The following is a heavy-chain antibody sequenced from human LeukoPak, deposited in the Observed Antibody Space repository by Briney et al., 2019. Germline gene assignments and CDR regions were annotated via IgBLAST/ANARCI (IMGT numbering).Heavy chain of an antibody. D-gene: IGHD3-16*02. CDR3: ARALNYVWGSYRAEGYDY. CDR2: INHSGST. V-gene: IGHV4-34*01. CDR1: GGSFSGYY. Sequence: SETLSLTCAVYGGSFSGYYWSWIRQPPGKGLEWIGEINHSGSTNYNPSLKSRVTISVDTSKNQFSLKLSSVTAADTAVYYCARALNYVWGSYRAEGYDYWGQGTLVTVSS. J-gene: IGHJ4*02.